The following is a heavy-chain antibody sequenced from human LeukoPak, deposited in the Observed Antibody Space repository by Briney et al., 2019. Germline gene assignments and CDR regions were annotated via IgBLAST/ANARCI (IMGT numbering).Heavy chain of an antibody. J-gene: IGHJ6*03. CDR3: ARGIYCSVRNCYSTSHMGV. D-gene: IGHD4-11*01. Sequence: PGGSLRLSCAASGFTFSSYGMHWVRQAPGKGLEWVAFIRYDGSNKYYADSVKGRFTISRDNSKNTLYLQMNSLRAEDTAVYYCARGIYCSVRNCYSTSHMGVWGKGTTVIVSS. CDR1: GFTFSSYG. CDR2: IRYDGSNK. V-gene: IGHV3-30*02.